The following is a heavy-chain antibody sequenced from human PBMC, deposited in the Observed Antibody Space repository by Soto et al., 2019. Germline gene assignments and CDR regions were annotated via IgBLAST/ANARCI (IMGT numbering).Heavy chain of an antibody. D-gene: IGHD6-19*01. CDR1: GGSISSGGYY. V-gene: IGHV4-61*08. CDR2: IYYSGST. CDR3: ARRYSSGFDY. Sequence: SETLSLTCTVSGGSISSGGYYWSWIRQHPGKGLEWIGYIYYSGSTNYNPSLKSRVTISVDTSKNQFSLKLSSVTAADTAVYYCARRYSSGFDYWGQGTLVTVSS. J-gene: IGHJ4*02.